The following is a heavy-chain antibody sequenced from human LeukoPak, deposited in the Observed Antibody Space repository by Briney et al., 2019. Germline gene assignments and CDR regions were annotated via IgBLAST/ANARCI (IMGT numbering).Heavy chain of an antibody. CDR1: GFIFSDYY. CDR3: ARDPGSGYEEHFDY. D-gene: IGHD5-12*01. J-gene: IGHJ4*02. Sequence: PGGSLRLSCAASGFIFSDYYMSWIRQAPGKGLEWVSYISSSGSSIYYADSVKGRFTISRGNAKDSLYLQMNSLRAEDTAVYYCARDPGSGYEEHFDYWGQGTLVTVSS. CDR2: ISSSGSSI. V-gene: IGHV3-11*01.